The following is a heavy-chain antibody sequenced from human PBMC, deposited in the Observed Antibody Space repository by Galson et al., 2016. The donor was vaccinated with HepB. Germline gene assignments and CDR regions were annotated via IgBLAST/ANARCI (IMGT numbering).Heavy chain of an antibody. D-gene: IGHD5/OR15-5a*01. V-gene: IGHV4-61*01. CDR3: ARVTSVYILYYYYYYMDV. CDR1: GGSVSSGSYY. J-gene: IGHJ6*03. CDR2: IYYSGST. Sequence: SETLSLTCTVSGGSVSSGSYYWSWIRQPPGKGLEWIGYIYYSGSTNYNPSLKSRVTISVDTSKNQFSLKLSSVTAADTAVYYCARVTSVYILYYYYYYMDVWGKGTTVTVSS.